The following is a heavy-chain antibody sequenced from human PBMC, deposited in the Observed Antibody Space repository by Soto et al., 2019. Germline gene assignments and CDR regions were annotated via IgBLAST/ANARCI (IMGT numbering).Heavy chain of an antibody. J-gene: IGHJ4*02. CDR1: GDSISSTKW. D-gene: IGHD6-19*01. CDR2: IYHGGNT. Sequence: QVQLQESGPGLVKPAETLSLTCAVSGDSISSTKWWTWVRQPPGEGVGWVGVIYHGGNTNYNPSHKSRLTISVDKSKNQFSLKLNSVTAADTAVYYCASTDSGWPTFEAYWGQGILVTVSS. CDR3: ASTDSGWPTFEAY. V-gene: IGHV4-4*02.